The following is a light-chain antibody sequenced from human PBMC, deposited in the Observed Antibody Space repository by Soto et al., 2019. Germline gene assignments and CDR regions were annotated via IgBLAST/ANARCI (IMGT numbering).Light chain of an antibody. Sequence: IVLTHSPATLSSSPRDRATLYCRASQSVSSYLAWYQQKPGQAPRLLIYGASSRATGIPDRFSGSGSGTDFTLTISSLEPEDVAVYYCHQFQNSPRTFGQGTKVDIK. CDR2: GAS. J-gene: IGKJ1*01. V-gene: IGKV3-11*01. CDR3: HQFQNSPRT. CDR1: QSVSSY.